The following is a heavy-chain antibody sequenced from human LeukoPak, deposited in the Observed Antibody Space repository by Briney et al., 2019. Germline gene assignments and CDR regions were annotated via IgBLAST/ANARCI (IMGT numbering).Heavy chain of an antibody. J-gene: IGHJ5*02. Sequence: GGSLRLSCAASGFTLITYWMTWVRQAPGKGLEWVANIKQDGSEKYYVDSVKGRFTISRDNAKNSLYLQMNSLRAEDTALYYCARVDGSSWYGPAHNWFDPWGQGTLVTVSS. CDR2: IKQDGSEK. V-gene: IGHV3-7*01. D-gene: IGHD6-13*01. CDR3: ARVDGSSWYGPAHNWFDP. CDR1: GFTLITYW.